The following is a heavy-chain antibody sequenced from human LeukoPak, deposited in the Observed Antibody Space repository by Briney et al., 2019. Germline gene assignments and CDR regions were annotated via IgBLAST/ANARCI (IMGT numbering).Heavy chain of an antibody. V-gene: IGHV3-21*01. J-gene: IGHJ4*02. D-gene: IGHD3-22*01. CDR1: GFTFSSYS. CDR2: ISSSSSYI. Sequence: GGSLRLSCAASGFTFSSYSMNWVRQAPGKGLEWVSSISSSSSYIYYADSVKGRFTISRDNAKNSLYLQMNSLRAEDTAVYYCARDLTYHYDPTSDYWGQGTLVTVSS. CDR3: ARDLTYHYDPTSDY.